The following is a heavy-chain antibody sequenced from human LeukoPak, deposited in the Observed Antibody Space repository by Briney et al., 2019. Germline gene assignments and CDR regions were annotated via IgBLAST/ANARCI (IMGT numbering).Heavy chain of an antibody. J-gene: IGHJ5*02. CDR3: AREKDDSRDSYGYPRTRWFDP. CDR2: IYYSGST. Sequence: SETLSLTCTVSGGSISSYYWSWIRQPPGKGLEWIGYIYYSGSTNYNPSLKSRVTISVDTSENQFSLKLSSVTAADTAVYYCAREKDDSRDSYGYPRTRWFDPWGQGTLVTVSS. D-gene: IGHD5-18*01. V-gene: IGHV4-59*01. CDR1: GGSISSYY.